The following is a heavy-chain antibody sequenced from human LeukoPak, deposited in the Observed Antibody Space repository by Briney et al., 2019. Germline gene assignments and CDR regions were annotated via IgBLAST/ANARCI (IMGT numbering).Heavy chain of an antibody. CDR1: GGSISSSY. J-gene: IGHJ5*02. CDR2: IHYSGST. CDR3: ARHDPGWFDT. Sequence: PSETLSLTCTVSGGSISSSYWSWIRQPPGQGLEWIGYIHYSGSTNYNPSRKSRATISVDPSKAHFSLKLSSATATDTAAYYCARHDPGWFDTWGQGTLVTVSS. D-gene: IGHD7-27*01. V-gene: IGHV4-59*08.